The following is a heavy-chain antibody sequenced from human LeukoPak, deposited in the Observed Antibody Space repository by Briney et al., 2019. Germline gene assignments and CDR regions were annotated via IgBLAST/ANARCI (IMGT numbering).Heavy chain of an antibody. CDR1: GFTFSSYS. V-gene: IGHV3-48*01. CDR3: AKLGIAAAGTD. CDR2: ISSSSSTI. J-gene: IGHJ4*02. D-gene: IGHD6-13*01. Sequence: GGSLRLSCAASGFTFSSYSMNWVRQAPGKGLEWVSYISSSSSTIYYADSVKGRFTISRDNAKNSLYLQMNSLRGEDTAVYYCAKLGIAAAGTDWGQGTLVTVSS.